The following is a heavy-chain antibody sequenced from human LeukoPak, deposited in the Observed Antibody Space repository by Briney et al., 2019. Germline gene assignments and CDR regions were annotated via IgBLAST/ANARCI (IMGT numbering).Heavy chain of an antibody. Sequence: SVKVSCKASGGTFSSYAISWVRQAPGQGLEWMGGIIPIFGTANYAQKFQGRVTITADESTSTAYMELSSLRSEDTAVYYCAGPHGERSDSYYLDYWGQGTVVTVSS. CDR3: AGPHGERSDSYYLDY. D-gene: IGHD2-8*01. CDR2: IIPIFGTA. CDR1: GGTFSSYA. J-gene: IGHJ4*02. V-gene: IGHV1-69*13.